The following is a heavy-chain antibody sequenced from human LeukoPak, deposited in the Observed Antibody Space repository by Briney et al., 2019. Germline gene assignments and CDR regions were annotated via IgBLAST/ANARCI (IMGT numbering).Heavy chain of an antibody. D-gene: IGHD6-19*01. Sequence: PSETLSLTCTVSGGSISSSSYYWGWIRQPPGKGLEWIGSIYYSGSTYYNPSLKSRVTISVDTSKNQFSLKLSSVTAADTAVYYCAGQVSGWYLYYYGMDVWGQGTTVTVSS. CDR1: GGSISSSSYY. V-gene: IGHV4-39*01. CDR2: IYYSGST. CDR3: AGQVSGWYLYYYGMDV. J-gene: IGHJ6*02.